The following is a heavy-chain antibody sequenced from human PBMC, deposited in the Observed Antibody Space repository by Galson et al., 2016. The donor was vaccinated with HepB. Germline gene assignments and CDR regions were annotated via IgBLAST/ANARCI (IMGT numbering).Heavy chain of an antibody. J-gene: IGHJ4*02. CDR2: IYETGTA. CDR3: ARVTLGPTRAKFDS. V-gene: IGHV4-4*02. Sequence: SETLSLTCAVSGASINSSAWWSWVRQSPGKGLEWIGEIYETGTANHNPSLTRRLTMSVDKSKNQFSLNLSDVTAADTAIYYRARVTLGPTRAKFDSWGQGTLVTVSS. D-gene: IGHD1-26*01. CDR1: GASINSSAW.